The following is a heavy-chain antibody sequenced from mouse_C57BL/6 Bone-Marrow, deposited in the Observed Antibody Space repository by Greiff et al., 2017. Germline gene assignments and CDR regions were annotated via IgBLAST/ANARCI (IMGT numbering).Heavy chain of an antibody. CDR1: GFTFSSYG. J-gene: IGHJ4*01. D-gene: IGHD1-1*01. Sequence: DVKLVESGGDLVKPGGSLKLSCAASGFTFSSYGMSWVRQTPDKRLEWVATISSGGSYTYYPDSVKGRFTISRDNAKNTLYLQMSSLKSEDTAMYYCARHAPYYYGSSHYYAMDYWGQGTSVTVSS. CDR3: ARHAPYYYGSSHYYAMDY. CDR2: ISSGGSYT. V-gene: IGHV5-6*02.